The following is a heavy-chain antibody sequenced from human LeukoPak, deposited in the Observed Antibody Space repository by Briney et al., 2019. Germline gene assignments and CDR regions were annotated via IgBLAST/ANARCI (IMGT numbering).Heavy chain of an antibody. CDR3: ATSWGSGAFDM. Sequence: GESLKISCKGSGYSFTRCWIGWVRQMPGKGLEWMGIIYPGDSNTRHIPSFQGQVTISADKSISTAYLQWSSLKASDTAMYYCATSWGSGAFDMWGQGTMVTVSS. V-gene: IGHV5-51*01. J-gene: IGHJ3*02. CDR1: GYSFTRCW. D-gene: IGHD1-26*01. CDR2: IYPGDSNT.